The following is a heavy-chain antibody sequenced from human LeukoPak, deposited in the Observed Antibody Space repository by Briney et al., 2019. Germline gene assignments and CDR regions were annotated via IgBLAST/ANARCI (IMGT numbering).Heavy chain of an antibody. V-gene: IGHV3-23*01. D-gene: IGHD4-17*01. J-gene: IGHJ4*02. CDR1: GFTFSDHA. CDR3: VRDFAGDRDY. CDR2: INGNGGGS. Sequence: GGSLRLSCAASGFTFSDHAMSWVRQAPAKGLEWVSSINGNGGGSYYIDSVKGRFTVSRDNSENALYLQMNSLRVDDTAVYFCVRDFAGDRDYWGQGTLVTVSS.